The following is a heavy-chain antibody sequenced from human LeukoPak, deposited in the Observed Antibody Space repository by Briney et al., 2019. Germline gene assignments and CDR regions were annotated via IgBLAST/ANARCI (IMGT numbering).Heavy chain of an antibody. J-gene: IGHJ4*02. CDR1: GVSISSSNW. D-gene: IGHD6-13*01. V-gene: IGHV4-4*02. Sequence: SGTLSLTCAVSGVSISSSNWWSWVRQPPGKGLEWIGEIYHSGSTNYNPSLKSRVTISVDKSKNQFSLKLSSVTAADTAVYYCARDRDSAAAVPFDYWGQGTLVTVSS. CDR3: ARDRDSAAAVPFDY. CDR2: IYHSGST.